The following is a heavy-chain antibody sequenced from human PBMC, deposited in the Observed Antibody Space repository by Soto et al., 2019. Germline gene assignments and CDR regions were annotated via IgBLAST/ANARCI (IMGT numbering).Heavy chain of an antibody. V-gene: IGHV4-34*01. D-gene: IGHD5-12*01. Sequence: QVHLQQWGAGLLKPSETLSLTCAVNGGSLTGYYWSWIRQPPGKGLEWIGEIKDGGVTNYSPSLKARVPMSADTSKNQFSLKLSSVTAADTAVDYCVRGQEGIVATHWDQGTLVTVSS. CDR1: GGSLTGYY. J-gene: IGHJ4*02. CDR2: IKDGGVT. CDR3: VRGQEGIVATH.